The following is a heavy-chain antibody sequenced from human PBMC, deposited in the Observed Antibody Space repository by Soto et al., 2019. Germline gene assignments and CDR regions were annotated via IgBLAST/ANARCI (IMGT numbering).Heavy chain of an antibody. J-gene: IGHJ4*02. CDR1: GFTFSSYA. D-gene: IGHD3-16*01. Sequence: GGSLRLSCAASGFTFSSYAMSWVRQAPGKGLEWVSSISSSSSYIYYADSVKGRFTISRDNAKNSLYLQMNSLRADDTAVYYCARDLRSPYFDYWGQGTLVTVSS. CDR2: ISSSSSYI. CDR3: ARDLRSPYFDY. V-gene: IGHV3-21*01.